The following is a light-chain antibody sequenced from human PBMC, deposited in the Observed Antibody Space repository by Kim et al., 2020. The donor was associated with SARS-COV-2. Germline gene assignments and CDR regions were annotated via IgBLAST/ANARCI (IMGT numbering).Light chain of an antibody. V-gene: IGKV6D-21*02. CDR1: QSIGDS. CDR3: HQSNTLPRT. CDR2: YTA. Sequence: VTPKEKVNSTCRASQSIGDSRHWYQQKPDQSPKLLIKYTAQSVSGVPSRFSGSGSGTDFTLTIKGLEAEDAAAYYCHQSNTLPRTFGQGTKVDIK. J-gene: IGKJ1*01.